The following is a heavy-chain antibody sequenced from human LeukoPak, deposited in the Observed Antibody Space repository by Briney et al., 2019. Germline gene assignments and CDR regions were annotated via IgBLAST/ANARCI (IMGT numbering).Heavy chain of an antibody. J-gene: IGHJ5*02. CDR2: INPNSGGT. Sequence: ASVKVSCTASGYTFIDYYMHWVRQAPGQGLEWMGWINPNSGGTDYAQKFQGRVTMTRDTSIDTAYMELSRLTSDDTAVYYCARDRITDCSTTSCTIANWFDPWGQGTLVTVSS. CDR3: ARDRITDCSTTSCTIANWFDP. D-gene: IGHD2-2*01. CDR1: GYTFIDYY. V-gene: IGHV1-2*02.